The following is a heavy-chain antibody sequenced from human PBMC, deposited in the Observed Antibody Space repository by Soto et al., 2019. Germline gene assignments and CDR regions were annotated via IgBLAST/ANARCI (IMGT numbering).Heavy chain of an antibody. CDR2: ISGVSDFI. CDR1: GFSFGSYS. J-gene: IGHJ4*02. Sequence: PGGSLRLSCAGSGFSFGSYSMNWVRQAPGGGLEWISSISGVSDFIDYADSVRGRFTVSRDNAKNSVYLQMNSLRVEDTAVYFCARGLGWRRGPFDLWGQGTPVTVS. CDR3: ARGLGWRRGPFDL. D-gene: IGHD2-21*01. V-gene: IGHV3-21*01.